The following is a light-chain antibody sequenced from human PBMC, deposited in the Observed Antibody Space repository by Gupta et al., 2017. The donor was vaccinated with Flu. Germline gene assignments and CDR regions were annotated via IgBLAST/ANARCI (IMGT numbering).Light chain of an antibody. J-gene: IGKJ2*01. CDR1: QDISNS. V-gene: IGKV1-33*01. Sequence: DIKMTQSPSSLSASVGDRVTITCQASQDISNSLNYYQQKPGKAPKFLICGASSLETGVPSRFSGSGTGTDFTFTISSLQPEHIETYFGQQYHNLPFGQGTEVEIK. CDR3: QQYHNLP. CDR2: GAS.